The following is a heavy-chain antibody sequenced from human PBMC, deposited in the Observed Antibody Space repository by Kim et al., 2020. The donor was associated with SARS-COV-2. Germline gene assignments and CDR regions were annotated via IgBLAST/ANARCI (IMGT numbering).Heavy chain of an antibody. V-gene: IGHV3-23*01. Sequence: FNADTVKSRLTISRNKSKNTLYMKMNSLTAKDTAVYYCAKAWRWYPNLDSWGQGNLVTVSS. D-gene: IGHD2-15*01. CDR3: AKAWRWYPNLDS. J-gene: IGHJ4*02.